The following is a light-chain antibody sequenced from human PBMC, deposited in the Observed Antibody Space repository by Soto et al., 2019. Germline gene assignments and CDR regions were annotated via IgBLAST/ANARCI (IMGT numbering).Light chain of an antibody. V-gene: IGLV2-14*01. CDR1: SSDIGGYNY. CDR2: EVT. Sequence: QSVLTQPASVSGSPGQSITVSCTGTSSDIGGYNYVSWYQQHPGKAPKLMVYEVTNRPSGVSARFSGSKSGNTAALTISGLQADDEGYYYCSAYTSRSTLYVFGTGTKLTVL. CDR3: SAYTSRSTLYV. J-gene: IGLJ1*01.